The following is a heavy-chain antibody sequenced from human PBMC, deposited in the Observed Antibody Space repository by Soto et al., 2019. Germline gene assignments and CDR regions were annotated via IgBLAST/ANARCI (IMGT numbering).Heavy chain of an antibody. V-gene: IGHV1-8*01. J-gene: IGHJ6*02. D-gene: IGHD1-1*01. CDR3: ARERTGTTSMDV. CDR2: MNPNSGNT. CDR1: GYTFTSYD. Sequence: QVQLVQSGAEVKKPGASVKVSCKASGYTFTSYDINWVRQATGQGLEWMGWMNPNSGNTGYAQKFRRRVTMTRNTSISTAYMERSSLRSEDTAVYYCARERTGTTSMDVWGQGTTVTVSS.